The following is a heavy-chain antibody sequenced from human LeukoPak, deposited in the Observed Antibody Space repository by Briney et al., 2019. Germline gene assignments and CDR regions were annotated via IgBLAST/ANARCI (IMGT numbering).Heavy chain of an antibody. Sequence: GGSLRLSCAVSGFTFRSYSMNWVRQAPGKGLEWLSYISSSSSSTYYADSVQGRFTISRDYAKNSLYLQMNSLRAEDTAVYYCARCRSVTTLGGYYYYYYMVVWRKGTTVTVSS. V-gene: IGHV3-48*01. J-gene: IGHJ6*03. D-gene: IGHD3-16*01. CDR1: GFTFRSYS. CDR3: ARCRSVTTLGGYYYYYYMVV. CDR2: ISSSSSST.